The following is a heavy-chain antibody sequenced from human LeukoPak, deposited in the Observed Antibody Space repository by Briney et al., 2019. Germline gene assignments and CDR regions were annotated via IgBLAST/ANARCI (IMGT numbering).Heavy chain of an antibody. Sequence: NPGGSLRLSCAVSGFTFSSYSMCWVRQAPGKGLEWVSSISSSSIYIYYADSVRGRFTISRDNAKKSLYLQMNSLRAEDTAVYFCARDPTGIAATDMENPTNNWYDPWGQGTLVTVSS. CDR2: ISSSSIYI. V-gene: IGHV3-21*01. CDR3: ARDPTGIAATDMENPTNNWYDP. CDR1: GFTFSSYS. D-gene: IGHD6-25*01. J-gene: IGHJ5*02.